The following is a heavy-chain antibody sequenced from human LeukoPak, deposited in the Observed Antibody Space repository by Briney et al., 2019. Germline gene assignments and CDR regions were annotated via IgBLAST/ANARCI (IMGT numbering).Heavy chain of an antibody. CDR2: VSGSGGST. Sequence: PGGSLRLSCAASGFTLSSYVMSWVRQAPGKGLEWVSAVSGSGGSTYYADSVKGRFTISRDNSKNMLYLQMNSLRAEDTAVYYCAKDISSYYGSGSYYTGYDYWGQGTLVTVSS. D-gene: IGHD3-10*01. J-gene: IGHJ4*02. CDR3: AKDISSYYGSGSYYTGYDY. V-gene: IGHV3-23*01. CDR1: GFTLSSYV.